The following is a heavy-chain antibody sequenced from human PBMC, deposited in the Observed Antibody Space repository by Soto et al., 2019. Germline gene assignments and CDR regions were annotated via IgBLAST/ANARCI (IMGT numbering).Heavy chain of an antibody. CDR2: ISSSSSYI. D-gene: IGHD3-9*01. J-gene: IGHJ5*02. Sequence: GGSLRLSCAASGFTFSSYSMNWVRQAPGKGLEWVSSISSSSSYIYYADSVKGRFTISRDNAKNSLYLQMNSLRAEDTAVYYCARASTYYDILTGYFPGNWFDPWGQGTLVTVSS. CDR3: ARASTYYDILTGYFPGNWFDP. V-gene: IGHV3-21*01. CDR1: GFTFSSYS.